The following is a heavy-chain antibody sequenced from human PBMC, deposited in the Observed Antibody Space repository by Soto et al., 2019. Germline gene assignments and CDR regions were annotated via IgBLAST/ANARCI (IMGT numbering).Heavy chain of an antibody. Sequence: GGSLRLSCAASGFTFSSYGMHWVRQAPGKGLEWVAVIWYDGSNKYYADSVKGRFTISRDNSKNTLYLQMNSLRAEDTAVYYCARDPFPYYDYVWGSYRYGFDYWGQGTLVTVSS. CDR3: ARDPFPYYDYVWGSYRYGFDY. J-gene: IGHJ4*02. V-gene: IGHV3-33*01. CDR2: IWYDGSNK. D-gene: IGHD3-16*02. CDR1: GFTFSSYG.